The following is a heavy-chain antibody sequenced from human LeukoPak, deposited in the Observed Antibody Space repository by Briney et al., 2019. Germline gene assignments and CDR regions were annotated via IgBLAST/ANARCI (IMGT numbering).Heavy chain of an antibody. CDR3: ANNFDY. Sequence: GGSLRLSCAASGFTFSNYGMHWVRQAPGKGLEWVAVIWHDGSNKYYADSVKGRFTISRDNSKNTLYLEMNGLRAEDTAVYYCANNFDYWGQGTLVTVSS. J-gene: IGHJ4*02. CDR1: GFTFSNYG. V-gene: IGHV3-33*06. CDR2: IWHDGSNK.